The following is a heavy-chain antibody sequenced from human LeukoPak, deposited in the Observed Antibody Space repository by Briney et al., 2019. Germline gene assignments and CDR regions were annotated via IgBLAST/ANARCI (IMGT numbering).Heavy chain of an antibody. J-gene: IGHJ6*02. CDR3: ARGNSGSHYVEYYYGMDV. D-gene: IGHD1-26*01. CDR1: GFTFSNYG. V-gene: IGHV3-30*03. Sequence: GRSLRLSCAASGFTFSNYGMDWVRQAPGKGLEWVAVISYDGSNKYYADSVKGRFTISRDNSKNTLYLQMNSLRAEDTAVYYCARGNSGSHYVEYYYGMDVWGQGTTVTVSS. CDR2: ISYDGSNK.